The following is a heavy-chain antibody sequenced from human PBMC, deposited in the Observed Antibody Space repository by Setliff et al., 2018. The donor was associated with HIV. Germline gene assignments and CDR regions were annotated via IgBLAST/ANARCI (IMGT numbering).Heavy chain of an antibody. CDR3: ARFKASNYSTLDYFDY. CDR2: INHSGRT. J-gene: IGHJ4*02. D-gene: IGHD2-21*01. CDR1: GGSFSGYH. V-gene: IGHV4-34*01. Sequence: PSETLSLTCAVYGGSFSGYHWNWIRQPPGNGLEWIGEINHSGRTNYNPSLKSRVTISVDTSKNQFPLNLRSVTAADTAVYHCARFKASNYSTLDYFDYWGRGSLVT.